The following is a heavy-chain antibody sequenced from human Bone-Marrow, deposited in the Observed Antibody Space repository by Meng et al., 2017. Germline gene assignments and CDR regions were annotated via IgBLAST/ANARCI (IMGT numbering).Heavy chain of an antibody. CDR1: GFTFDDYA. Sequence: SLKISCAASGFTFDDYAMHWVRQAPGKGLEWVSGISWNSGSIGYADSVKGRFTISRDNAKNSLYLQMNSLRAEDMALYYCASALSSRYSYGYGYWGQGRLVTVSS. J-gene: IGHJ4*02. CDR3: ASALSSRYSYGYGY. CDR2: ISWNSGSI. V-gene: IGHV3-9*03. D-gene: IGHD5-18*01.